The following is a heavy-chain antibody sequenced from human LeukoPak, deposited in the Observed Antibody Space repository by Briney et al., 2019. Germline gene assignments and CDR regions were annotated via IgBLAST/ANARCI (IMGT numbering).Heavy chain of an antibody. V-gene: IGHV3-23*01. Sequence: PGGSLRLSCAASGFTFSSYAMSWVRQAPGKGLEWVSAISGSGGSTYYADSVKGRFTISRDNSKNTLYLQMNSLRAEDTAVYYCANANGYSSGWYGYWGQGTLVTVSS. CDR3: ANANGYSSGWYGY. J-gene: IGHJ4*02. CDR2: ISGSGGST. D-gene: IGHD6-19*01. CDR1: GFTFSSYA.